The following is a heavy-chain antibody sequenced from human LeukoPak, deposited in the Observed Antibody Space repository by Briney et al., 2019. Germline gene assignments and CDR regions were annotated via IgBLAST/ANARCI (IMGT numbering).Heavy chain of an antibody. V-gene: IGHV3-7*01. CDR2: IRQDGDEK. CDR1: GFIFNSHW. Sequence: GGSLRLSCAGSGFIFNSHWMTWVRQAPGMGLERVGNIRQDGDEKFYADSVRGRFTISRDNAKNSLYLHLNSLRAEDTAIYYCARVRTEWYIDLWGRGTLVTVSP. D-gene: IGHD2-8*02. J-gene: IGHJ2*01. CDR3: ARVRTEWYIDL.